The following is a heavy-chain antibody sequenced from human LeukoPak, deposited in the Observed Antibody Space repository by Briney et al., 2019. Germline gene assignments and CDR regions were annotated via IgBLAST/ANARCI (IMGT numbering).Heavy chain of an antibody. Sequence: SVKVSCKASGYTFSTSAMHWVRQAPGHGLEWMGWINTNTGNPTYARAFTGRYVFSMDTSVNTAYLLISSLKAEDTGVYYCARDIYWYFDLWGRGTLVTVSS. CDR2: INTNTGNP. CDR3: ARDIYWYFDL. V-gene: IGHV7-4-1*02. J-gene: IGHJ2*01. CDR1: GYTFSTSA.